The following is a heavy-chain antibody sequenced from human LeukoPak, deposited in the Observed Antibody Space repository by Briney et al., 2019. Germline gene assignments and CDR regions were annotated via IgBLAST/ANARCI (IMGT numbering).Heavy chain of an antibody. J-gene: IGHJ4*02. Sequence: GGSLRLSCTASGFTFGDYAMSWVRQAPGKGLEWVGFIRSKAYGGTTEYAASVKGRFTISRDDSKSIAYLQMNSLKTEDTAVYYCTRDSNTAMVTDYWGQGTLVTVSP. CDR3: TRDSNTAMVTDY. CDR2: IRSKAYGGTT. CDR1: GFTFGDYA. D-gene: IGHD5-18*01. V-gene: IGHV3-49*04.